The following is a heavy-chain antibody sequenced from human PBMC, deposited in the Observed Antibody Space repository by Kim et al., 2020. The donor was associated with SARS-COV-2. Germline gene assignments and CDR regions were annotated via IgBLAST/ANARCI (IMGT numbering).Heavy chain of an antibody. D-gene: IGHD3-3*01. CDR1: GGSISSSSYY. Sequence: SETLSLTCTVSGGSISSSSYYWGWIRQHPGKGLEWIGSIYYSGSTYYNPSLKSRVTISVDTSKNQFSLKLSSVTATDTAVYYCARGGVFGVVIVTSMDV. CDR2: IYYSGST. J-gene: IGHJ6*01. V-gene: IGHV4-39*01. CDR3: ARGGVFGVVIVTSMDV.